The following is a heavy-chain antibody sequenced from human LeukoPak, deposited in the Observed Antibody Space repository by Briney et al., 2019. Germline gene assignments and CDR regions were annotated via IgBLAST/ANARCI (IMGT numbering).Heavy chain of an antibody. CDR1: GFAFSSYW. CDR2: IYYSGST. V-gene: IGHV4-59*01. CDR3: ARDVGTALVTGDY. Sequence: GSLRLSCAASGFAFSSYWMSWVRQPPGKGLEWIGYIYYSGSTNYNPSLKSRVTISVDTSKNQFSLKLSSVTAADTAVYYCARDVGTALVTGDYWGQGTLVTVSS. D-gene: IGHD5-18*01. J-gene: IGHJ4*02.